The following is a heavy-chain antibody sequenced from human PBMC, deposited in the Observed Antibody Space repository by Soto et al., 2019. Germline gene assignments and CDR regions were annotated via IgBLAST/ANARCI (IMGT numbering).Heavy chain of an antibody. Sequence: QVQLVQSGAEVKKPGASVKVSCKASGYTFTSYDINWVRQATGQGLEWMGGTNHNNGHTGYAQKFQGRVSMTRKTSRRTFYIELYSLRSEDTALYYCVTLFYCASGSWVEWGQVTLVTVSS. CDR2: TNHNNGHT. CDR3: VTLFYCASGSWVE. CDR1: GYTFTSYD. D-gene: IGHD3-10*01. J-gene: IGHJ4*02. V-gene: IGHV1-8*01.